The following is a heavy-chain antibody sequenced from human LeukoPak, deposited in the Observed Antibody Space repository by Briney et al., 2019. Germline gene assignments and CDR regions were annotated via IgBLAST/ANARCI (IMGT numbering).Heavy chain of an antibody. CDR1: GFTFSNFA. CDR2: ISGSGGST. CDR3: AKDLPYDSSGYYYGGPFDY. V-gene: IGHV3-23*01. D-gene: IGHD3-22*01. J-gene: IGHJ4*02. Sequence: GGSLRLSCAASGFTFSNFAVSWVRQAPGKGLEWVSAISGSGGSTYYADSVKGRFTISRDNSKNTLYLQMNSLRAEDTAVYYCAKDLPYDSSGYYYGGPFDYWGQGALVTVSS.